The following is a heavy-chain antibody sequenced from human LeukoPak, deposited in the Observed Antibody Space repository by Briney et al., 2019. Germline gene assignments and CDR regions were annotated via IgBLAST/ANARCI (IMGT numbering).Heavy chain of an antibody. CDR2: ISGSGGST. CDR3: AKGIQVWPRGIDY. V-gene: IGHV3-23*01. CDR1: GFTFSSYG. D-gene: IGHD5-18*01. Sequence: GGPLRLSCAASGFTFSSYGMSWVRQAPGKGLEWVSAISGSGGSTYYADSVKGRFTISRDNFKNTLYLQMNSLRAEDTAVYYCAKGIQVWPRGIDYWGQGTLVTVSS. J-gene: IGHJ4*02.